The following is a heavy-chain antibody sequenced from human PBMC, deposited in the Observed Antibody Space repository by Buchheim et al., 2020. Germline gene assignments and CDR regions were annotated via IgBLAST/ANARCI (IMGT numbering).Heavy chain of an antibody. CDR2: ISGSGTGT. D-gene: IGHD2-15*01. Sequence: EVQLLESGGGLLQPGGSLRLSCAASGFTFISDGMSWVRQAPGKGLEWVSSISGSGTGTVYADSVKGRFTISRDNSKNTLNLQMNSLRAEETAVYYCAKSGHFDYWGQGTL. CDR1: GFTFISDG. CDR3: AKSGHFDY. J-gene: IGHJ4*02. V-gene: IGHV3-23*01.